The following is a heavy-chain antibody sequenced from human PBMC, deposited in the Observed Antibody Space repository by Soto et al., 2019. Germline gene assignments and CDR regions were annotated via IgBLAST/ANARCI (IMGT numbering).Heavy chain of an antibody. Sequence: VQLVESGGGLVKPGGSLRLSCAASGLTFSDYYMSWIRQAPGKGLEWVSYISSSGSSTYYVDSVKGRFTISRDNAKNSLYLQMNSLRAEDTAVYYCASHTGYSSGWAFDYWGQGTLVTISS. J-gene: IGHJ4*02. CDR3: ASHTGYSSGWAFDY. D-gene: IGHD6-19*01. V-gene: IGHV3-11*01. CDR1: GLTFSDYY. CDR2: ISSSGSST.